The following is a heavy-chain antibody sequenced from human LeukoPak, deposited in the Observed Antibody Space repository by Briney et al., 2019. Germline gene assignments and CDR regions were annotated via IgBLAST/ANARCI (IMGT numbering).Heavy chain of an antibody. V-gene: IGHV3-7*03. CDR3: ANDYFSGSSHRTPLSY. CDR2: IKGDGSEK. CDR1: GFTFSRFW. Sequence: PGGSLRLSCAASGFTFSRFWMTWVRQVPGKGLEWVANIKGDGSEKYYVDSVESRFSISRDNAKNSLYLQMNSLRAEDTAVYYCANDYFSGSSHRTPLSYWGQGTLVTVSS. J-gene: IGHJ4*02. D-gene: IGHD1-26*01.